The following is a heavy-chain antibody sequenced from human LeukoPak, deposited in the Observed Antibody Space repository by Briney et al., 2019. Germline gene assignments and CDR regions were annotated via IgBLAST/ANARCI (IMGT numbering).Heavy chain of an antibody. CDR3: ATGVRLPPYNIDSWYFTL. Sequence: GGSLRLSCTGSGFNSGYTFSNQDMHWVRQPIGKGLEWVSTIGTASDPFYPDSVKGRFTISRENAKNSLYLQMNNLRVEDTAVYTCATGVRLPPYNIDSWYFTLWGRGTLVTVSS. CDR1: GFNSGYTFSNQD. CDR2: IGTASDP. J-gene: IGHJ2*01. D-gene: IGHD1-14*01. V-gene: IGHV3-13*05.